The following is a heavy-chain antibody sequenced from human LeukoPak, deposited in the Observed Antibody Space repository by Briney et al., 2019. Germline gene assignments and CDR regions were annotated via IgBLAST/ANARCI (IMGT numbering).Heavy chain of an antibody. D-gene: IGHD5-12*01. V-gene: IGHV3-74*01. Sequence: QPGGSLRLSCAVSGFTFSSYWMHWVRHAPGKGLVWVSRINPDGSSTSYADSVKGRFTISRDNAKNTLYLQMNSLRADDTAVYYCARGYSGSVETYWGQGTLVTVSS. J-gene: IGHJ4*02. CDR2: INPDGSST. CDR3: ARGYSGSVETY. CDR1: GFTFSSYW.